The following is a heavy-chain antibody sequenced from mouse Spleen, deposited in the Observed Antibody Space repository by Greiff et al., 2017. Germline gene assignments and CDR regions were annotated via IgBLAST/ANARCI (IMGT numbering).Heavy chain of an antibody. J-gene: IGHJ4*01. V-gene: IGHV7-3*01. CDR1: GFTFTDYY. Sequence: EVMLVESGGGLVQPGGSLSLSCAASGFTFTDYYMSWVRQPPGKALEWLGFIRNKANGYTTEYSASVKGRFTISRDNSQSILYLQMNALRAEDSATYYCARLYYGSSYDYYAMDYWGQGTSVTVSS. CDR3: ARLYYGSSYDYYAMDY. D-gene: IGHD1-1*01. CDR2: IRNKANGYTT.